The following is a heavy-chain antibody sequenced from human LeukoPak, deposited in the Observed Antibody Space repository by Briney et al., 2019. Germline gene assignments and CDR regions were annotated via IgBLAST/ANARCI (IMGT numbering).Heavy chain of an antibody. CDR1: GGSISSYY. D-gene: IGHD3-16*01. J-gene: IGHJ4*02. CDR2: IYYSGST. Sequence: SETLSLTCTVSGGSISSYYWSWIRQPPGKGLEWIGYIYYSGSTNYNPSLKSRVTISVDTSKNQFSLKLSSVTAADTAVYYCARARDTNMMAINYWGQGTLVTVSS. V-gene: IGHV4-59*08. CDR3: ARARDTNMMAINY.